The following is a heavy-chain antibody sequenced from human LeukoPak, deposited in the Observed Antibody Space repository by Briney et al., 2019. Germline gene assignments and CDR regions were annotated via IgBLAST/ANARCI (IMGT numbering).Heavy chain of an antibody. Sequence: SETLSLTCTVSGGSISSYYWSWIRQPPGKGLEWIGYIYYSGSTNYNPSLKSRVTISVDTSKNQFSLKLSSVTAADTAVYYCARVAVGYSYGEIGVAVDYWGQGTLVTVSS. CDR1: GGSISSYY. J-gene: IGHJ4*02. D-gene: IGHD5-18*01. CDR3: ARVAVGYSYGEIGVAVDY. V-gene: IGHV4-59*12. CDR2: IYYSGST.